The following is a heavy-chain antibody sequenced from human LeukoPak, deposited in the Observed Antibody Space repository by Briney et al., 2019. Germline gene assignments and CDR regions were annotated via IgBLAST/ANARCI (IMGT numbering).Heavy chain of an antibody. CDR2: ISGSGGST. D-gene: IGHD3-10*01. V-gene: IGHV3-23*01. CDR1: GFTFSSYA. CDR3: AKVCGSITMVRGVLE. Sequence: GGSLRLSCAASGFTFSSYAMSWVRQAPGKGLEWVSAISGSGGSTYYADSVKGRFTISRDNSKNTLYLQMNSLRAEDTAVYYCAKVCGSITMVRGVLEWGQGTLVTVPS. J-gene: IGHJ4*02.